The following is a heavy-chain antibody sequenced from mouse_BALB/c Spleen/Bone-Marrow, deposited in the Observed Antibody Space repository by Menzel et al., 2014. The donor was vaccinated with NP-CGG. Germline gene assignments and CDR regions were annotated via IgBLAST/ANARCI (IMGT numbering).Heavy chain of an antibody. Sequence: EVKLQESGGGLVQPGGSLKLSCAASGFDFXRYWMSWVRQAPGKGLEWIGEINPDSSTINYTPSLKGKFIISRVNAKNTLYLQKSKVRSEDTALYYCTRLHYYGYSAYWGQGTLVTVST. J-gene: IGHJ3*01. V-gene: IGHV4-1*02. CDR1: GFDFXRYW. CDR3: TRLHYYGYSAY. D-gene: IGHD1-2*01. CDR2: INPDSSTI.